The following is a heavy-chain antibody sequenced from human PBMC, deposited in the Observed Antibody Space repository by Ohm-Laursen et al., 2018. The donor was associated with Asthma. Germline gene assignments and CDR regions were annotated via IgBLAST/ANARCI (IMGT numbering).Heavy chain of an antibody. CDR2: INPSGGST. CDR3: ARAGLSFENDAFDI. D-gene: IGHD3-3*02. CDR1: GGTFSSYS. Sequence: ASVKVSCKASGGTFSSYSISWVRQAPGQGLEWMGIINPSGGSTSYAQKFQGRVTMTRDTSTSTVYMELSSLRSEDTAVYYCARAGLSFENDAFDIWGQGTMVTVSS. V-gene: IGHV1-46*03. J-gene: IGHJ3*02.